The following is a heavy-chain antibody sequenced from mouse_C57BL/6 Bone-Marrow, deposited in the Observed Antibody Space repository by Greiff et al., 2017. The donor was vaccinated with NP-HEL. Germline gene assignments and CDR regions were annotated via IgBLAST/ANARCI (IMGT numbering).Heavy chain of an antibody. CDR1: GYTFTSYW. J-gene: IGHJ1*03. Sequence: QVHVKQPGAELVKPGASVKLSCKASGYTFTSYWMHWVKQRPGQGLEWIGMIHPNSGSTNYNEKFKSKATLTVDKSSSTAYMQLSSLTSEDSAVYYCARRGRGWHFDVWGTGTTVTVSS. D-gene: IGHD3-3*01. CDR3: ARRGRGWHFDV. CDR2: IHPNSGST. V-gene: IGHV1-64*01.